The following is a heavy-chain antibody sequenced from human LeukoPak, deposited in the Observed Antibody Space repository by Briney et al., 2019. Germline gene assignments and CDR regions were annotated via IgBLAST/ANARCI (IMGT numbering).Heavy chain of an antibody. Sequence: GGSLRLSCAASGFTFSSDASTWLRQAPGKGLEGVAGLGGSGTGTPYYADSVKGRFAITRDNSRNTLHLQMDSLTAEDTASYYCLRGWLDVWGQGALVIVSS. CDR3: LRGWLDV. J-gene: IGHJ4*02. D-gene: IGHD6-13*01. V-gene: IGHV3-23*01. CDR1: GFTFSSDA. CDR2: LGGSGTGTP.